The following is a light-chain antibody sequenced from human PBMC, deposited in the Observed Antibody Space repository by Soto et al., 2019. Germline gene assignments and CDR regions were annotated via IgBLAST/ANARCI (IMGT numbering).Light chain of an antibody. CDR3: QQYYSTPGA. V-gene: IGKV4-1*01. CDR1: QSVLYSSNNKNY. J-gene: IGKJ1*01. CDR2: WAS. Sequence: DIVMTQSPDSLAVSLGERATINCKSSQSVLYSSNNKNYLAWYQQKPGQPPKLLIYWASTRESVVPDRFSGSGSGTDFTLPIGSLQAEDVAVYYCQQYYSTPGAFGQGTKVEIK.